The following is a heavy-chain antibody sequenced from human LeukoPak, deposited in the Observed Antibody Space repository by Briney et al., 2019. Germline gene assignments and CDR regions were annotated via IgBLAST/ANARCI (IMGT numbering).Heavy chain of an antibody. CDR3: TARWGDSNRPYYYYYYMDV. CDR1: GFTFSSYA. D-gene: IGHD4-11*01. V-gene: IGHV3-15*01. J-gene: IGHJ6*03. CDR2: IKSKTDGGTT. Sequence: GGSLRLSCAASGFTFSSYAMSWVRQAPGKGLEWVGRIKSKTDGGTTDYAAPVKGRFTISRDDSKNTLYLQMNSLKTEDTAVYYCTARWGDSNRPYYYYYYMDVWGKGTTVTVSS.